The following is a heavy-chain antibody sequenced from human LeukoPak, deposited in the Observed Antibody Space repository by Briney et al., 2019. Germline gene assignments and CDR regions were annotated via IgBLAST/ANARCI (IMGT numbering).Heavy chain of an antibody. CDR2: INHSGST. D-gene: IGHD1-26*01. J-gene: IGHJ4*02. V-gene: IGHV4-34*01. CDR1: GGSFSGYY. CDR3: ARGISGSYGGVDY. Sequence: SETLSLTSAVYGGSFSGYYWSWIRQPPGKGLEWIGEINHSGSTNYNPSLKSRVTISVDTSKNQFSLKLSSVTAADTAVYYCARGISGSYGGVDYWGQGTLVTVSS.